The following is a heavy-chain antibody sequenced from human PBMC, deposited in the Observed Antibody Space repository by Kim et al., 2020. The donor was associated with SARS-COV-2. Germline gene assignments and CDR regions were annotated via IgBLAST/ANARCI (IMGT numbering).Heavy chain of an antibody. Sequence: GGSLRLSCAASGFTFSSYWLHWVRQARGKGLVWVSRINSDGSSTGYADSVKGRFTISRDNAKNTLYLQMNSLRAEDTAVYYCAREYFSGYGDYYYGMDVWGQGTTVTVSS. CDR2: INSDGSST. CDR3: AREYFSGYGDYYYGMDV. D-gene: IGHD3-9*01. J-gene: IGHJ6*02. CDR1: GFTFSSYW. V-gene: IGHV3-74*01.